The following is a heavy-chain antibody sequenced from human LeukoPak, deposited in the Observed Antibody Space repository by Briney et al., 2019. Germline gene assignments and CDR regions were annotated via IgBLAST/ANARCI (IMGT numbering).Heavy chain of an antibody. Sequence: PGGSLRLSCAASGFTVSSNYMSWVRQAPGKGLEWVSVIYSDGRTYCADSVKGRFTISRDNSKNTLYLETNSLRAEDTAVYYCARDGKETVTVDYWGQGTLVTVSS. CDR1: GFTVSSNY. J-gene: IGHJ4*02. V-gene: IGHV3-53*01. CDR3: ARDGKETVTVDY. CDR2: IYSDGRT. D-gene: IGHD4-17*01.